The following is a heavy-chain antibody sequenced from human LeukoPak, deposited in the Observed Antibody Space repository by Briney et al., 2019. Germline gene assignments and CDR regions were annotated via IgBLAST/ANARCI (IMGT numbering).Heavy chain of an antibody. D-gene: IGHD6-19*01. Sequence: GRSLRLSCAASRFTFSNYGMHWVRQAPGKGLEWVAVISYDGSNKSYADSVKGRFTISRDNFKNTLYVQMNSLRGEDTAVYYCAKAPSRSSGWSIDYWGQGTLVTVSS. CDR3: AKAPSRSSGWSIDY. CDR2: ISYDGSNK. J-gene: IGHJ4*02. V-gene: IGHV3-30*18. CDR1: RFTFSNYG.